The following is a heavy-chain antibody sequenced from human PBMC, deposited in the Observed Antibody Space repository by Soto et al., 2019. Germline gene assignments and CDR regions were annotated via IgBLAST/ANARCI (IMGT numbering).Heavy chain of an antibody. J-gene: IGHJ5*02. V-gene: IGHV5-51*01. D-gene: IGHD3-22*01. CDR3: ARKDKSGYFNWFDP. CDR1: GYRFISYW. Sequence: GESLKISCRTSGYRFISYWIAWVRQMPGKGLEWMGIIFPSDSDTRYSPSFQGQVTISADRSTSTVFLQWASLKASDTAVYFCARKDKSGYFNWFDPRRQGTLVTVSS. CDR2: IFPSDSDT.